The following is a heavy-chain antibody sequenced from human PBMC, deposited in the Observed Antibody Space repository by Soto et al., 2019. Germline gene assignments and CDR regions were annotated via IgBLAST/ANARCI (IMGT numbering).Heavy chain of an antibody. V-gene: IGHV3-23*01. D-gene: IGHD3-22*01. CDR3: AKDDGYDSSGYYSHYFDY. CDR1: GFTFSSYA. J-gene: IGHJ4*02. Sequence: VQLLESGGGLVQPGGSLRLSCAASGFTFSSYAMSWVRQAPGKGLEWVSAISGSGGSTYYADSVKGRFTISRDNSKNTLYLQMNSLRAEDTAVYYCAKDDGYDSSGYYSHYFDYWGQGTLVTVSS. CDR2: ISGSGGST.